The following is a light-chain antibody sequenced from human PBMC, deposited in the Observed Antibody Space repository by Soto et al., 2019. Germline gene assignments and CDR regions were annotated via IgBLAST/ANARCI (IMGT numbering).Light chain of an antibody. CDR2: AAS. J-gene: IGKJ1*01. V-gene: IGKV1-27*01. CDR1: QDISSS. Sequence: DIQMTQSPSSLSASVGDRVTITCRANQDISSSLAWYQQKQGKAPKLLIYAASTLQSGVPSRFRGSGSGTEFTLTISSLQPEDFATYYCQKYHSAPRTFGQGTKVEVK. CDR3: QKYHSAPRT.